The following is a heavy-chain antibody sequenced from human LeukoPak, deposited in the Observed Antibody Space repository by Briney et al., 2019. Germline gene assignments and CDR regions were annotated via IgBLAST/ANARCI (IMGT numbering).Heavy chain of an antibody. Sequence: GASVKVSCKASGYTFTSYGISWVRQAPGQGLEWMGWISAYNGNTNYAQKLQGRVTMTTDTSTSTAYMELRSLRSDDTAVYYCATPGNVWGSYPPSWEMDVWGQGTTVTVSS. J-gene: IGHJ6*02. CDR3: ATPGNVWGSYPPSWEMDV. CDR2: ISAYNGNT. V-gene: IGHV1-18*01. CDR1: GYTFTSYG. D-gene: IGHD3-16*02.